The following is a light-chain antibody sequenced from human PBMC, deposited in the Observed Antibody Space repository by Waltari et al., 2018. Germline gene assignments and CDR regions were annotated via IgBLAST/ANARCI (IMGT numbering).Light chain of an antibody. CDR1: QSISSY. Sequence: DIQMTQSPSSLSASVGDRVTITCRASQSISSYLNLDQQKPGKAPKLLIYAASSLQSGDPSKVRGSGFWKNFTFTNNSRQPEDFATYLWQHIYSTTWTVGQGTQ. V-gene: IGKV1-39*01. CDR2: AAS. J-gene: IGKJ1*01. CDR3: QHIYSTTWT.